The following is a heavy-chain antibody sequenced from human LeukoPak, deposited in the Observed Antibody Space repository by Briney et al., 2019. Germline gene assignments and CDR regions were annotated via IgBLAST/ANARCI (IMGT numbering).Heavy chain of an antibody. D-gene: IGHD1-26*01. CDR1: GYSFTSYW. CDR3: ARHLVGATRNFDY. J-gene: IGHJ4*02. Sequence: GESLRISCKASGYSFTSYWISWVRQTPGKGLDWMGRIDPSDSYTNYSPSFQGHVTISADRSISTAYLQWSSLKASDTAMYYCARHLVGATRNFDYWGQGTLVTVSS. V-gene: IGHV5-10-1*01. CDR2: IDPSDSYT.